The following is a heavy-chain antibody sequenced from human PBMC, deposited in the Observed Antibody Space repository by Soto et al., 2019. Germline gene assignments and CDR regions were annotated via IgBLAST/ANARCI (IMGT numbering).Heavy chain of an antibody. J-gene: IGHJ6*02. Sequence: QLQLQESGSGLVKPSQTLSLTCTVSGGSINSGGYSWIWIRQPPGKGLEWIGYIYHTGNTFYNPSLPSRVTISVDQSKNQFSLGLGSVTAADTAMYYCARVERPLSTPFAYGMDVWGQGTTVTVSS. CDR2: IYHTGNT. CDR3: ARVERPLSTPFAYGMDV. V-gene: IGHV4-30-2*01. CDR1: GGSINSGGYS. D-gene: IGHD2-2*01.